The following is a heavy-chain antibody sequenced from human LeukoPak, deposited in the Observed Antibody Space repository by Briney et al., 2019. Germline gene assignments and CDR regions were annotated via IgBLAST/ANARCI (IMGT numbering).Heavy chain of an antibody. V-gene: IGHV3-30*18. CDR2: ISYDGSNK. CDR1: GGSISSSS. J-gene: IGHJ6*02. Sequence: PSETLSLTCTVSGGSISSSSYYWGWIRQPPGKGLEWVAVISYDGSNKYYADSVKGRFTISRDNSKNTLYLQMNSLRAEDTAVYYCAKDLGRSYYYYGMDVWGQGTTVTVSS. D-gene: IGHD3-3*01. CDR3: AKDLGRSYYYYGMDV.